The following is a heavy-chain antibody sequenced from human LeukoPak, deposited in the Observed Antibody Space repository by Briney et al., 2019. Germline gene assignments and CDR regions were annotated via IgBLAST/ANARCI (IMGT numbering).Heavy chain of an antibody. V-gene: IGHV1-2*02. J-gene: IGHJ4*02. CDR2: INPNSGGT. Sequence: ASVKVSCKASGYTFTGYFMHWVQQAPGQGLEWMGWINPNSGGTNYAQKLQGRVTMTRDTSISTAYMELSRLRSDDTAVYYCASVPYGDSKYFDYWGQGTLVTVSS. CDR1: GYTFTGYF. CDR3: ASVPYGDSKYFDY. D-gene: IGHD4-17*01.